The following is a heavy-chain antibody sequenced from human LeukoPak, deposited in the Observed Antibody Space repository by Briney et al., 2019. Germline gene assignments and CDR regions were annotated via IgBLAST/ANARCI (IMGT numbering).Heavy chain of an antibody. CDR2: IIPILGLT. V-gene: IGHV1-69*04. J-gene: IGHJ6*03. CDR3: ARALYSYGIGYYMDV. CDR1: GGTLSSYP. Sequence: ASVRVSCKASGGTLSSYPVSWVRQAPGQGLELMGRIIPILGLTNYAQRFQGRVTITADTSTKTVYMELNSLTSEDTAVYYCARALYSYGIGYYMDVWGKGTTVTVSS. D-gene: IGHD5-18*01.